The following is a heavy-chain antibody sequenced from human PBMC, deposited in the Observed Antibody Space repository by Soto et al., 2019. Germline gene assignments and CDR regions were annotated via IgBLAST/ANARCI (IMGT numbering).Heavy chain of an antibody. CDR1: GFTFSSYA. Sequence: GGSLRLSCAASGFTFSSYAMSWVRQAPGKGLEWVSAISGSGGSTYYAXXXXXXXXXXXXXXXNTLYLQMNSLRAEDTAVYYCXXXAAITMVRGVLFDYWGQGTLVTVSS. D-gene: IGHD3-10*01. J-gene: IGHJ4*02. CDR2: ISGSGGST. CDR3: XXXAAITMVRGVLFDY. V-gene: IGHV3-23*01.